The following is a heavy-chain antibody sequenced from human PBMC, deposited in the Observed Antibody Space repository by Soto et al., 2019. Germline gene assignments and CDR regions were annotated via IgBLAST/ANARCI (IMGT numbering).Heavy chain of an antibody. CDR3: ARDSPPPRE. CDR2: ISAYNGNT. V-gene: IGHV1-18*01. J-gene: IGHJ4*02. Sequence: GPVKGSRKGSGFTFSSYGFSWVRQAPGQGLEWMGWISAYNGNTNYAQKLQGRVTMTTDTSTSTAYMELRSLRSDDTAVYYCARDSPPPREWGQGTLVTVSS. CDR1: GFTFSSYG.